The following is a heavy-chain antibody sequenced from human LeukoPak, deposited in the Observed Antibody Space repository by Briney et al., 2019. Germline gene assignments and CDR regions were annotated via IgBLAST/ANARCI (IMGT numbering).Heavy chain of an antibody. Sequence: ASETLSLTCTVSGGSISSYYWSWIRQPPGKGLEWIGYIYYSGSTNYNPSLKSRVTISVDTSKNQFSLKLSSVTAADTAMYYCARDKARVYFDYWGQGTLVTVSS. CDR2: IYYSGST. J-gene: IGHJ4*02. CDR3: ARDKARVYFDY. CDR1: GGSISSYY. V-gene: IGHV4-59*01.